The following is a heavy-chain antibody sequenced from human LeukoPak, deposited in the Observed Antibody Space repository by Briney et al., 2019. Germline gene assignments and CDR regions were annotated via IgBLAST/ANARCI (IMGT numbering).Heavy chain of an antibody. Sequence: SETLSLTCTVSGGSINSYYWSWIRQPPGKGLEWIGYIYYSGSTNYNPSLKSRVTISLDTSNNQFSLKLSSVTAAYTAVYYCARDTSGYRRGSFDYWGQGTLVTVSS. CDR1: GGSINSYY. V-gene: IGHV4-59*01. CDR2: IYYSGST. CDR3: ARDTSGYRRGSFDY. D-gene: IGHD3-22*01. J-gene: IGHJ4*02.